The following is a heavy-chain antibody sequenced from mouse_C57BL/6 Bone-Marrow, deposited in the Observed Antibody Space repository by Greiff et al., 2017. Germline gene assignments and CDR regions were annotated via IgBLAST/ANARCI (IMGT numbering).Heavy chain of an antibody. J-gene: IGHJ2*01. CDR3: TTHYGSSYYFDY. CDR2: IDPENGDT. Sequence: DVQLQESGAELVRPGASVKLSCTASGFNIQDDYMHWVKQRPEQGLEWIGWIDPENGDTEYASKFQGKATITADTSSNTAYLQLSSLTSEDTAVYYCTTHYGSSYYFDYWGQGTTLTVSS. D-gene: IGHD1-1*01. CDR1: GFNIQDDY. V-gene: IGHV14-4*01.